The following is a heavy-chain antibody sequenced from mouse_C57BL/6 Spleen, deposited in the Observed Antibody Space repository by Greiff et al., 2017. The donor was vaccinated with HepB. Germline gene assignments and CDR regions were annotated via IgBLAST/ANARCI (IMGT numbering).Heavy chain of an antibody. D-gene: IGHD2-2*01. CDR1: GYAFSSSW. V-gene: IGHV1-82*01. CDR2: IYPGDGDT. CDR3: AISTMDTLDY. J-gene: IGHJ2*01. Sequence: QVQLKESGPELVKPGASVKISCKASGYAFSSSWLKWVKQRPGKGLEWIGRIYPGDGDTNYNGKFKGKATLTADQSSSTADMQLSILTSEDSAVYFCAISTMDTLDYWGQGTTLTVSS.